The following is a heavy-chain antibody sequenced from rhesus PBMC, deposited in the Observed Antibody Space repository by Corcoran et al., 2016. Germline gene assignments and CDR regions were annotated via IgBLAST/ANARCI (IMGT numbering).Heavy chain of an antibody. D-gene: IGHD6-25*01. Sequence: QVQLQESGPGLVKPSEPLSLTCAVSGASIRGYWWSWIRQSPGTGRGWIGGISGDSGSTYYNPSLKSRVTISKDASKSQFSLNLSSVTAADTAMYYCARRAGGRFASWGQGVLVTVSS. J-gene: IGHJ4*01. CDR3: ARRAGGRFAS. CDR1: GASIRGYW. CDR2: ISGDSGST. V-gene: IGHV4-80*01.